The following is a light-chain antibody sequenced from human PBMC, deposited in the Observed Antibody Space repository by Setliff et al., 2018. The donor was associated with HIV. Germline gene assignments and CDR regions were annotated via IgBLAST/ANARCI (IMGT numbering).Light chain of an antibody. V-gene: IGLV2-14*01. CDR3: SSYSSISTQM. CDR2: QVT. CDR1: SSDVGAFDY. J-gene: IGLJ1*01. Sequence: QSVLTQPAPVSGSPGQSTTISCTGTSSDVGAFDYVSWYQHIPDKAPRLLIRQVTYRPSGVSTRFSGFQSGNTASLTIPGLQAEDEADYYCSSYSSISTQMFGTGSKVT.